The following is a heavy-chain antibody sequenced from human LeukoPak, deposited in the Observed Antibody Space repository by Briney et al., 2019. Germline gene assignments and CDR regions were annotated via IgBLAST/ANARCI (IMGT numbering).Heavy chain of an antibody. CDR1: GDSIISHSDY. D-gene: IGHD3-22*01. CDR2: IYYSGSA. CDR3: VRERTEGYYDNSGSFDY. Sequence: SETLSLTCTVSGDSIISHSDYWGWIRQPPGKGLEWLGSIYYSGSAYYNVPLMSRVVLSVDTSKNQFSLKLTSVPAADTAMYFCVRERTEGYYDNSGSFDYWGQGILVTVSS. V-gene: IGHV4-39*07. J-gene: IGHJ4*02.